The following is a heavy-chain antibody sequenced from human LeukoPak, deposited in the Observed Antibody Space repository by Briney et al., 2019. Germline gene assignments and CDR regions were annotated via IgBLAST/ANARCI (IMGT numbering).Heavy chain of an antibody. V-gene: IGHV1-2*06. D-gene: IGHD2-8*01. CDR3: ARSAEHCNNGVCFTDYYMDV. J-gene: IGHJ6*03. CDR2: INPNSGDT. CDR1: GYTFSVSY. Sequence: ASVKVSCKASGYTFSVSYIHWVRQAPGQGLEWLGRINPNSGDTNYAQNFHGRVTMTRDTSITTAYMELNSLTSDDTAVYFCARSAEHCNNGVCFTDYYMDVWGKGTTVTVSS.